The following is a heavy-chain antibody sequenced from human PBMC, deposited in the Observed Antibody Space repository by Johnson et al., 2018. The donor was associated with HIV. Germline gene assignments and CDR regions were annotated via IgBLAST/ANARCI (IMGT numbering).Heavy chain of an antibody. CDR3: ASMVTTGGDAFDI. CDR1: GFTFSSYA. V-gene: IGHV3-48*04. D-gene: IGHD2-21*02. CDR2: ISSSGSTI. Sequence: VQLVESGGGVVQPGRSLRLSCAASGFTFSSYAMHWVRQAPGKGLAWVSYISSSGSTIYYADSVKGRFTISRDNAKNSLYLQMNSLSAEDTAVYYCASMVTTGGDAFDIWGQGTMVTVSS. J-gene: IGHJ3*02.